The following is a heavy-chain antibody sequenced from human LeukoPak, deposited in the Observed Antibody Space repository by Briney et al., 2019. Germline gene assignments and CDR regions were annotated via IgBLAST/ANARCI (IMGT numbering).Heavy chain of an antibody. V-gene: IGHV1-69*01. CDR3: ARAGIAAAGTLDY. CDR2: IIPIFGTA. D-gene: IGHD6-13*01. J-gene: IGHJ4*02. Sequence: GIIPIFGTANYAQKFQGRVTITADESTSTAYMELSSLRSEDTAVYYCARAGIAAAGTLDYWGQGSLVTVSS.